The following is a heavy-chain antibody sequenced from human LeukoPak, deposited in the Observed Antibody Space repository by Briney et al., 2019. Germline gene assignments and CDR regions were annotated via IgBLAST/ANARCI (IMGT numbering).Heavy chain of an antibody. CDR2: ISSSSSYI. V-gene: IGHV3-21*05. Sequence: GGSLRLSCAASGFTFSSYEMNWVRQAPGKGLEWVSYISSSSSYIYYADSVKGRFTISRDNAKNSLYLQMNSLRAEDTAVYYCARAREDYYYYYMDVWGKGTTVTISS. CDR1: GFTFSSYE. J-gene: IGHJ6*03. CDR3: ARAREDYYYYYMDV.